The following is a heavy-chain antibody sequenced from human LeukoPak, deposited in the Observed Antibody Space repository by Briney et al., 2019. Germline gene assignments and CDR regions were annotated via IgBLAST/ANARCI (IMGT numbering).Heavy chain of an antibody. CDR1: GFTFSSYS. CDR3: ARDLVGYDLDEGMDV. D-gene: IGHD5-12*01. J-gene: IGHJ6*02. Sequence: PGGSLRLSCAASGFTFSSYSMNWVRLAPGKGLEWVSSISSSCSYIYYADSVRGRFTISRDNAKNSLYLQMNSLRAEDTAVYYCARDLVGYDLDEGMDVWGQGTTVTVSS. V-gene: IGHV3-21*01. CDR2: ISSSCSYI.